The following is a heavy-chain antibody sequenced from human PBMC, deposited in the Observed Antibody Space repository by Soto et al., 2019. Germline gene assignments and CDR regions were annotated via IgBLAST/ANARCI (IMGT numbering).Heavy chain of an antibody. Sequence: ASVKVSCKASGYTFTSYAIHWVRQAPGQRLEWMGGINPVNGNTKYSQKFQGRVTITTDASTSTAYMELSSLRSEDTAVYYCAVSSTNYVLVMTTPLYFDYWAQGTLVTVS. CDR3: AVSSTNYVLVMTTPLYFDY. CDR1: GYTFTSYA. D-gene: IGHD2-8*02. V-gene: IGHV1-3*01. CDR2: INPVNGNT. J-gene: IGHJ4*02.